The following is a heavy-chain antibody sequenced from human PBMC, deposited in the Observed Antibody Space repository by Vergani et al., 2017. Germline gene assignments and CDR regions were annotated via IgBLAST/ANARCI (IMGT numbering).Heavy chain of an antibody. CDR1: GFTFQAFA. V-gene: IGHV3-23*04. J-gene: IGHJ4*02. Sequence: VEAGGGLVQPGGSLRLSCTASGFTFQAFAFHWVRQVSGRGLEWVSIISGSATGGVTYVAESVKGRFTIFRDNSKNTLYLQMNRLRAEDTAVYYCAKLPSGRIVGPLYYFDSWGQGTLVTVSS. D-gene: IGHD1-26*01. CDR2: ISGSATGGVT. CDR3: AKLPSGRIVGPLYYFDS.